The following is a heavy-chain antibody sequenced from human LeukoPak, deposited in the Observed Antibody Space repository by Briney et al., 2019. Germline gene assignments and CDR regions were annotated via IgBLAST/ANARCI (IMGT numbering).Heavy chain of an antibody. D-gene: IGHD3-22*01. Sequence: GGSLRLSCAAPGFTFNTFAMNWVRQAPGKGLEWVSTISGGGGRTYYADSVRGRFTISRDNSKNTLYVQMSSLRAEDTAVYYCAKDRGRYYDSGGYYWGYYFDSWGQGVQVTVST. CDR3: AKDRGRYYDSGGYYWGYYFDS. V-gene: IGHV3-23*01. J-gene: IGHJ4*02. CDR2: ISGGGGRT. CDR1: GFTFNTFA.